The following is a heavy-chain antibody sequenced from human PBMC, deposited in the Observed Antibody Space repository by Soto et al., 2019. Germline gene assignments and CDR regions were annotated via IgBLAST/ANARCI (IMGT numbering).Heavy chain of an antibody. Sequence: QVQLQESGPGLVKPSETLSLTCTVSGGSITTYYWTWIRQPPGKGLEWIGYIYYTGSTNYNPSLKSRVTMSVDTSNNQFSLKLSSVTAADTAVYYCARASTKAFDYWGQGTLVTVSS. D-gene: IGHD5-12*01. J-gene: IGHJ4*02. V-gene: IGHV4-59*01. CDR2: IYYTGST. CDR3: ARASTKAFDY. CDR1: GGSITTYY.